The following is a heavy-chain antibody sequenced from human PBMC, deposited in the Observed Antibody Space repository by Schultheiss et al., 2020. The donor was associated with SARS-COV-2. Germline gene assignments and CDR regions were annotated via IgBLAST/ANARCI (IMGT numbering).Heavy chain of an antibody. CDR3: APLNGGYYIY. CDR2: IYSGGST. D-gene: IGHD3-22*01. V-gene: IGHV3-66*01. CDR1: GFTFSNAW. J-gene: IGHJ4*02. Sequence: GGSLRLSCAASGFTFSNAWMSWVRQAPGKGLEWVSVIYSGGSTYYADSVKGRFTISRDNAKNTLYLQMNSLRAEDTAVYYCAPLNGGYYIYWGQGTLVTVSS.